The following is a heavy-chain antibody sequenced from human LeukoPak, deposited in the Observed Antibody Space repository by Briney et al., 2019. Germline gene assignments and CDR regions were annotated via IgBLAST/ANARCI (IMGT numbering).Heavy chain of an antibody. Sequence: ASVKVSCKASGYVFTGYHLHWVRQAPGQGLEWMGRINPYNGVTNSAQKFQGRVTMIRDTSISTTYMQLSGLRSDDTAVYYCARASFCGGDCSSNYFYGLDVWGQGTTVIVSS. CDR2: INPYNGVT. CDR3: ARASFCGGDCSSNYFYGLDV. D-gene: IGHD2-21*02. J-gene: IGHJ6*02. CDR1: GYVFTGYH. V-gene: IGHV1-2*06.